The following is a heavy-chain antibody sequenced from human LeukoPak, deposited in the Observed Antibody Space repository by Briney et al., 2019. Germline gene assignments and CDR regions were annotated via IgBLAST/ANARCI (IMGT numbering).Heavy chain of an antibody. CDR2: ISWNSGSI. CDR3: AKDGYSTSCYFNY. J-gene: IGHJ4*02. Sequence: GGSLRLSCAASGFTFDDYAMHWVRQAPGKGLGWASGISWNSGSIGYADSVKGRFTISRDNAKNSLYLQMNSLRAEDTALYYCAKDGYSTSCYFNYWGQGTLVTVSS. D-gene: IGHD2-2*01. V-gene: IGHV3-9*01. CDR1: GFTFDDYA.